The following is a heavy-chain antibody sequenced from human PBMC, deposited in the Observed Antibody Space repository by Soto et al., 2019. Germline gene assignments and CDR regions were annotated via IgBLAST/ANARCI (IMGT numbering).Heavy chain of an antibody. Sequence: VGSLRLSCAASGFTFSSFAMSWVRQAPGKGLDWVSAISGSGGSTYSADSVKGRFTISRDNSKNSLYLQMNSLRTEDTALYYCAKAKSSYYYYGMDVWGQGTTVTVSS. CDR2: ISGSGGST. D-gene: IGHD6-6*01. CDR1: GFTFSSFA. J-gene: IGHJ6*02. V-gene: IGHV3-23*01. CDR3: AKAKSSYYYYGMDV.